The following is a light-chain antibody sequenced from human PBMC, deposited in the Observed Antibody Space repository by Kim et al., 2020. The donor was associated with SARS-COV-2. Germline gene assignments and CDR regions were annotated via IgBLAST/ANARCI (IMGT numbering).Light chain of an antibody. Sequence: EIVLTQSPDTLSLSPGERATLSCRANQSVSSNYLAWYHQKPGQAPRLLIYGASLRATGVPDRFSASGSGTDFTLTINRLEPEDFVLYYCQQYGNSPLTFGGGTKVDI. CDR1: QSVSSNY. CDR2: GAS. V-gene: IGKV3-20*01. CDR3: QQYGNSPLT. J-gene: IGKJ4*01.